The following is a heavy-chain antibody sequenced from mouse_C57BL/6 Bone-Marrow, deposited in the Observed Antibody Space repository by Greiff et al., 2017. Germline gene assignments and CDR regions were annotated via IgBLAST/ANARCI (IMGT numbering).Heavy chain of an antibody. CDR2: FHTYNDDT. J-gene: IGHJ2*01. D-gene: IGHD2-1*01. Sequence: QVQLQQSGAELVKPGASVKMSCKASGYTFTTYPIEWMKQNHGKSLEWIGNFHTYNDDTKYNEKFKGKATLTVEKHSSTVYLEISRLTSDDSAVYYCARGGNYGGYYFDYWGQGTTLTVSS. CDR3: ARGGNYGGYYFDY. CDR1: GYTFTTYP. V-gene: IGHV1-47*01.